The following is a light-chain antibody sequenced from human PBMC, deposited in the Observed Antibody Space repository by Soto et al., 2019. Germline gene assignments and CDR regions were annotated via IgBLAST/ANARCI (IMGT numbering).Light chain of an antibody. Sequence: EIVLTQSPGTLSLSPGESATLSCRASQSVDRNYLAWYQQRPGQAPRLLIYGASSRATGIPPRFSGSGSGTEFVLTISGLEAVDFAVYYCHQFASTPRTFGQGTKVESK. J-gene: IGKJ1*01. V-gene: IGKV3-20*01. CDR3: HQFASTPRT. CDR1: QSVDRNY. CDR2: GAS.